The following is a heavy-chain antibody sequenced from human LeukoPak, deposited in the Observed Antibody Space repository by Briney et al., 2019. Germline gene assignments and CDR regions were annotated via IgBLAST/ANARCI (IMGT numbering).Heavy chain of an antibody. Sequence: PGGSLRLSCAASGFTFSSYSMNWVRQAPGKGLEWVSSISSSSSYIYYADSVKGRFTISRDNAKNSLYLQMNSLRAEDTAVYYCARDTTAAGQADDAFDIWGQGTMVTVSS. CDR1: GFTFSSYS. V-gene: IGHV3-21*01. CDR2: ISSSSSYI. J-gene: IGHJ3*02. D-gene: IGHD6-13*01. CDR3: ARDTTAAGQADDAFDI.